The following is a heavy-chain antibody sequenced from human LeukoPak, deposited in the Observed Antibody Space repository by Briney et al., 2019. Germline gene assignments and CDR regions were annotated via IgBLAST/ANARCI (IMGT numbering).Heavy chain of an antibody. CDR3: ARAMYGSNIYSVFDF. Sequence: GESLKIYCKGSGYSFATYRMGLVRQMPGKGLEWLGIIYPGDSETTYGPSFQGQVTISADKSINTAYLQWSSLKASDTAIYYCARAMYGSNIYSVFDFWGQGTLVTVSS. CDR1: GYSFATYR. D-gene: IGHD3-10*01. J-gene: IGHJ4*02. V-gene: IGHV5-51*01. CDR2: IYPGDSET.